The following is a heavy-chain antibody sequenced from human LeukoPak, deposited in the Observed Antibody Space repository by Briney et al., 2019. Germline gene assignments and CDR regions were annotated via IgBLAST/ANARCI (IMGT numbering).Heavy chain of an antibody. D-gene: IGHD1-1*01. V-gene: IGHV3-64*01. CDR3: ARSTHGYYYYGMDV. J-gene: IGHJ6*02. Sequence: GSLRLSCAASGFTFRSYAMHWVRQAPGKGLEYVSAISSNGGSTYYANSVKGRFTISRDNSKNTLYLQMGSLRAEDMAVYYCARSTHGYYYYGMDVWSQGTTVTVSS. CDR2: ISSNGGST. CDR1: GFTFRSYA.